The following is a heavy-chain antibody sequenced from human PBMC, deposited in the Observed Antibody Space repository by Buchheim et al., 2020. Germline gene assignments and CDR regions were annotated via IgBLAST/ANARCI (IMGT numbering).Heavy chain of an antibody. CDR2: IYYSGNT. D-gene: IGHD6-13*01. Sequence: QVQLQESGPGLVKPSETLSLTCTVSGGSISSYYWSWIRQPPGKGLEWIGYIYYSGNTNYNPSLKSRVTISVDTSKNQFSLKLSSVTAADTAVYYCARSGSSWYFSSLGFDYWGQGTL. CDR1: GGSISSYY. J-gene: IGHJ4*02. CDR3: ARSGSSWYFSSLGFDY. V-gene: IGHV4-59*08.